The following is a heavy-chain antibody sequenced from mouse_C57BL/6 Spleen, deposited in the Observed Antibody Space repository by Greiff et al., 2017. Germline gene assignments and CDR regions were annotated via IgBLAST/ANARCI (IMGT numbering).Heavy chain of an antibody. Sequence: QVQLKESGAELVKPGASVKISCKASGYAFSSYWMHWVKQRPGKGLEWIGQIYPGDGDTNYNGKFKGKATLTADKSSSTAYMQLSSLTSEDSAVYFCARGLPPRLFAYWGQGTLVTVSA. CDR1: GYAFSSYW. D-gene: IGHD3-1*01. CDR3: ARGLPPRLFAY. CDR2: IYPGDGDT. V-gene: IGHV1-80*01. J-gene: IGHJ3*01.